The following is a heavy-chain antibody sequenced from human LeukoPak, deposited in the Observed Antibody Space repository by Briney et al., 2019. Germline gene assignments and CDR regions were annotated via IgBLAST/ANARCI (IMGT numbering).Heavy chain of an antibody. CDR2: IYYSGST. V-gene: IGHV4-59*01. D-gene: IGHD1-1*01. Sequence: SETLSLTCTVSGGSISSYYWSWIRQPPGKGLEWIGNIYYSGSTNYNPSLKSRVTISVDTSKNQFSLKLSSVTAADTAVYYCTRGWKAYYYMDVWGKGTTVTIPS. J-gene: IGHJ6*03. CDR3: TRGWKAYYYMDV. CDR1: GGSISSYY.